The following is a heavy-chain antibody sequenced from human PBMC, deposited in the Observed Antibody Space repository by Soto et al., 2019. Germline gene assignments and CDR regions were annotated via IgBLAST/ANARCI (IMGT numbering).Heavy chain of an antibody. Sequence: PGESLKISCTGSGYTFTNYWIGWVRQMPGKGPEWMGIIYPGDSDTKYNPSFQGQVTISADKSITTTYLQWSSLKASDTAMYYCARQGLDGYNAYYFDYWGQGTLVTVSS. J-gene: IGHJ4*02. CDR3: ARQGLDGYNAYYFDY. D-gene: IGHD5-12*01. CDR1: GYTFTNYW. V-gene: IGHV5-51*01. CDR2: IYPGDSDT.